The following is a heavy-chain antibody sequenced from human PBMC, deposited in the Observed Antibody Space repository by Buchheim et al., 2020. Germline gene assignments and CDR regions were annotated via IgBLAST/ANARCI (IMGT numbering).Heavy chain of an antibody. V-gene: IGHV1-8*01. J-gene: IGHJ4*02. Sequence: QVQLVQSGAEVKKPGASVKVSCKASGYTFTSYDINWVRQATGQGLEWMGWMNPNSGNTGYAQKFQGRVTITADKSTSTAYMELSSLRSEDTAVYYCARCISPYYDSSGKLDYWGQGTL. CDR1: GYTFTSYD. CDR2: MNPNSGNT. D-gene: IGHD3-22*01. CDR3: ARCISPYYDSSGKLDY.